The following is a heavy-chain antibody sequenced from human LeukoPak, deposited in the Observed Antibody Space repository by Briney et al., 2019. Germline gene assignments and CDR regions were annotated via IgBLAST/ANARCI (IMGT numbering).Heavy chain of an antibody. CDR3: ARGPKYSSATDY. Sequence: SETLSLTCTVSGGSISSGDYYWSWLRQPPGTGLEWIGYIYYSGSTYYNPSLKSRVTISVDTSKNQFSLRLSSVTAADTAVYYCARGPKYSSATDYWGQGTLVTVSS. CDR2: IYYSGST. D-gene: IGHD6-19*01. J-gene: IGHJ4*02. CDR1: GGSISSGDYY. V-gene: IGHV4-30-4*08.